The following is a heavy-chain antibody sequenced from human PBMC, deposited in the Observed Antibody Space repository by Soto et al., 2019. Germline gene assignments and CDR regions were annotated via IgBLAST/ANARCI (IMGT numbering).Heavy chain of an antibody. CDR3: ARDLLAFWSGYYAPGSYGMYV. V-gene: IGHV1-46*01. D-gene: IGHD3-3*01. J-gene: IGHJ6*02. CDR2: INPSGGST. Sequence: ASVKVSCKASGYTFTSYYMHWVRQAPGQGLEWMGIINPSGGSTSYAQKFQGRVTMTRDTSTSTVYMELSSLRSEDTAVYYCARDLLAFWSGYYAPGSYGMYVWGQGTTVTVSS. CDR1: GYTFTSYY.